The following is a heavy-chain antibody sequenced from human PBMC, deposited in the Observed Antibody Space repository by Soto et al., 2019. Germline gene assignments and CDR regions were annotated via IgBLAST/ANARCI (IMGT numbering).Heavy chain of an antibody. CDR2: TIPTFGAG. V-gene: IGHV1-69*06. D-gene: IGHD5-12*01. CDR3: ARRQTSGYNRYFDS. J-gene: IGHJ4*02. Sequence: SVKVSCKSSGGTFSSYAISWVRQAPGQGLEWMGGTIPTFGAGSYAQRFQGRLTITADKSTNTAYMELSSLRPEDTAVYYCARRQTSGYNRYFDSWGQGTLVTVSS. CDR1: GGTFSSYA.